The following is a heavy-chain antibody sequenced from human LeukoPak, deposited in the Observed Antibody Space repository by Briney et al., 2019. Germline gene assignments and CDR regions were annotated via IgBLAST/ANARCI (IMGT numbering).Heavy chain of an antibody. CDR2: INHSGST. CDR3: ARVSRFLNWFDP. D-gene: IGHD2-21*01. Sequence: SETLSLTCAVYGGSFSGYYWSWIRQPPGKGLEWIGEINHSGSTNYNPSLKSRLTISADTSKNQFSLKLSSVTAADTVVYYCARVSRFLNWFDPWGQGTLVTVSS. J-gene: IGHJ5*02. CDR1: GGSFSGYY. V-gene: IGHV4-34*01.